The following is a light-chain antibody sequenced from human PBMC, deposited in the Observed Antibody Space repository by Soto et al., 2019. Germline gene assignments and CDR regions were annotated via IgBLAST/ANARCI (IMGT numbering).Light chain of an antibody. CDR2: WAS. V-gene: IGKV4-1*01. CDR1: QSILHSSNNKNY. J-gene: IGKJ1*01. Sequence: DIVLTQSPDSLAVSLGERATINCKPSQSILHSSNNKNYLAWYQQKPGQPPKLLISWASTRESGVPDRFSGSGSGTDFTLTISSLRAEDVAVYYCQQYSSPPQTFGQGTKVEI. CDR3: QQYSSPPQT.